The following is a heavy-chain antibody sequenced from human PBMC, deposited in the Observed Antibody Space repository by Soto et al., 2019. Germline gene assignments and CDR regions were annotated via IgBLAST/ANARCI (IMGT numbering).Heavy chain of an antibody. Sequence: PGGSLRLSCVASGFTFDDYAMHWVRQAPGKGLEWVSGISWNSGSIGYADSVKGRFTISRDNAKNSLYLQMNSLRAEDTALYYCAKEKAPRPPNCVDPRGPGPLVTGSS. CDR3: AKEKAPRPPNCVDP. D-gene: IGHD6-6*01. CDR2: ISWNSGSI. V-gene: IGHV3-9*01. CDR1: GFTFDDYA. J-gene: IGHJ5*02.